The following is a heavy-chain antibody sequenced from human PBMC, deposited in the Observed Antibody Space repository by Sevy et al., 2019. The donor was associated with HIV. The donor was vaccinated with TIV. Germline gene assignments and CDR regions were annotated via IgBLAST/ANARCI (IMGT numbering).Heavy chain of an antibody. J-gene: IGHJ4*02. CDR2: LSFGCGEI. CDR1: GFTFSKYS. Sequence: GGSLRLSCAASGFTFSKYSMSWVRQPPGKGLEWVSTLSFGCGEINYADSVKGRFTISRDNSKSSWYLQMNNLRPEDTAVYYCAREGCTKPHDYWGQGTLVTVSS. D-gene: IGHD2-8*01. CDR3: AREGCTKPHDY. V-gene: IGHV3-23*01.